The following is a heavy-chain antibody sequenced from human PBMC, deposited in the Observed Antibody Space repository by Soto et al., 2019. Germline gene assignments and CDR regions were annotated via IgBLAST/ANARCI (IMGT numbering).Heavy chain of an antibody. V-gene: IGHV4-4*02. J-gene: IGHJ6*03. D-gene: IGHD3-10*01. CDR2: IYHSGST. CDR3: PRAGGSGAHYYSSYLAV. Sequence: QVQLQESGPGLVKPSGTLSLTCVVSSGSITSSNWWSWVRQPPGKGLEWIGEIYHSGSTNYNPSLKSGFTRSVDKSKTQFSLTRPSVTAGAAAGYYFPRAGGSGAHYYSSYLAVWGKGTTVTVSS. CDR1: SGSITSSNW.